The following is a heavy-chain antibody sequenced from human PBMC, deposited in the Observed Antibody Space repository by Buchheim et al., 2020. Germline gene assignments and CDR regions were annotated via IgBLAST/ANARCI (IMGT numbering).Heavy chain of an antibody. Sequence: QVQLVQSGAEVKKPGASVRISCKASGYDFTRYVMHWVRQAPGQSLEWMGWIHAGTGDKKFSEKFQDRVTIPGERPATIPFMEVSSLRSEDTAVYYCARDMVGLVKQFDFWGQGTL. CDR1: GYDFTRYV. CDR2: IHAGTGDK. J-gene: IGHJ4*02. V-gene: IGHV1-3*01. CDR3: ARDMVGLVKQFDF. D-gene: IGHD2-15*01.